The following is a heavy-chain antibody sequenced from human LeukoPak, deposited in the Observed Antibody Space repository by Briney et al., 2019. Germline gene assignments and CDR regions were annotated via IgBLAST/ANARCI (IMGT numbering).Heavy chain of an antibody. J-gene: IGHJ4*02. V-gene: IGHV3-9*01. D-gene: IGHD3-10*01. CDR1: GFTFDDYA. Sequence: PGRSLRLSCAASGFTFDDYAMHWVRQAPGKGLEWVSGISWNSGSIGYADSVKGRFTISRDNAKNSLYLQMNSLRAEDTALYYCAKAGTITMVRGVITHWGQGTLVTVSS. CDR3: AKAGTITMVRGVITH. CDR2: ISWNSGSI.